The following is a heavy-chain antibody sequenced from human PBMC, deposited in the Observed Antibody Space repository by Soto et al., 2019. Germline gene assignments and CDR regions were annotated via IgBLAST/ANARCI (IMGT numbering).Heavy chain of an antibody. J-gene: IGHJ5*02. V-gene: IGHV4-34*01. CDR2: INHSGST. CDR3: ARKGLGFLNL. D-gene: IGHD3-3*01. Sequence: LSLTCAVYGGSFSGYYWSWIRQPPGKGLEWIGEINHSGSTNYNPSLKSRVTISVDTSKNQFSLKLSSVTAADTAVYYCARKGLGFLNLWGQGTLVTVSS. CDR1: GGSFSGYY.